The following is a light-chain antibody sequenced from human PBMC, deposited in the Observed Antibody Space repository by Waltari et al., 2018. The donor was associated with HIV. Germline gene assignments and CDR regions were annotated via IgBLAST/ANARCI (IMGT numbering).Light chain of an antibody. Sequence: QSALTQPPSASGSPGHSVTISCTGTSSDVGGSNYVSWYQQHPGKAPKLMIYEVSKRLAGVPDRFSGSKSGNTASLTVSGLQAEDEADYYCSSYAGSNNLVFGGGTKLTVL. CDR2: EVS. CDR3: SSYAGSNNLV. J-gene: IGLJ3*02. V-gene: IGLV2-8*01. CDR1: SSDVGGSNY.